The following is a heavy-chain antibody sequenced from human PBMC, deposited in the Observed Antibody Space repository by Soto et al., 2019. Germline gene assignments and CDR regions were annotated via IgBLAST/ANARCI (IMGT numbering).Heavy chain of an antibody. D-gene: IGHD3-22*01. J-gene: IGHJ5*02. CDR1: GGTFSSYA. CDR2: IIPIFGTA. V-gene: IGHV1-69*12. CDR3: ARDRGPSSGYYPYWFDP. Sequence: QVQLVQSGAEVKKPGSSVKVSCKASGGTFSSYAISWVRQAPGQGLEWMGEIIPIFGTANYAQKFQGRDTSTADESMSTAYMDLSSLSSEDTAVYYCARDRGPSSGYYPYWFDPWGQGTLVSVSS.